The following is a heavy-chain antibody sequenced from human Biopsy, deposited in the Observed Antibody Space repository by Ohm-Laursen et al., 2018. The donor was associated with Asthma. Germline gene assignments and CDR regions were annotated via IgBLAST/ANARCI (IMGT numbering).Heavy chain of an antibody. CDR3: ARAQDYYDSRGYYRSFDY. V-gene: IGHV4-31*03. Sequence: TLSLTCTVSYGSITSGGYYWTWIRQHPGKGLEWIGFIYYSGSTHYNPSLKGRVSISIGTSKNQFSLKLSSVTAADTAVYYCARAQDYYDSRGYYRSFDYWGQGTLVTVSS. J-gene: IGHJ4*02. D-gene: IGHD3-22*01. CDR2: IYYSGST. CDR1: YGSITSGGYY.